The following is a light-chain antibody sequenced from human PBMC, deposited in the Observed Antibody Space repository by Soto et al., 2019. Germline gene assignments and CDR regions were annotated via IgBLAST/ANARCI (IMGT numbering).Light chain of an antibody. CDR3: QPWGTGIQV. Sequence: QPVLTQSPSASASLGASVKLTCTLSSGHSSYAISWHQQQPEKGPRYLMKLNSDGSHSKGDGLPDRFSGSSSGAERYLTISSLQSEDEADYYCQPWGTGIQVFGGGTQLTVL. V-gene: IGLV4-69*01. CDR2: LNSDGSH. CDR1: SGHSSYA. J-gene: IGLJ2*01.